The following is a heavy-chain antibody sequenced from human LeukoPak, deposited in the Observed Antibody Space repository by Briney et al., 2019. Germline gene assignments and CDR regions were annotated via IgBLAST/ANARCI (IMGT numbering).Heavy chain of an antibody. V-gene: IGHV3-30*18. Sequence: GGSLRLSCAASGFTFSSYGMHWVRQAPGKGLEWVAVISYDGSNKYYADSVKGRFTISRDNSKNTLYLQMDSLRTEDTAVYYCAKALYRSSPTFDYWGQGTLVTVSS. D-gene: IGHD6-13*01. CDR3: AKALYRSSPTFDY. CDR1: GFTFSSYG. CDR2: ISYDGSNK. J-gene: IGHJ4*02.